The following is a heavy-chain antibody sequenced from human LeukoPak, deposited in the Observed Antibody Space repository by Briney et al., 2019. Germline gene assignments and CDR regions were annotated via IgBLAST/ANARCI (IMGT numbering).Heavy chain of an antibody. CDR1: GFTFGGYA. D-gene: IGHD4-17*01. J-gene: IGHJ4*02. V-gene: IGHV3-49*03. CDR3: TRAHDYGDFPFGY. Sequence: GRSLRLSCTASGFTFGGYAMSWFRQAPGKGLEWVGFIRSKAYGGTTEYAASVKGRFTISRDDSKSIAYLQMNSLKTEDTAVYYCTRAHDYGDFPFGYWGQGTLVTVSS. CDR2: IRSKAYGGTT.